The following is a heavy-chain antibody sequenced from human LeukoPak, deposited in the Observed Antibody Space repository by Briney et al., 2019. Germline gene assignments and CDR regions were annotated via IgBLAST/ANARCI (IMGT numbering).Heavy chain of an antibody. Sequence: SVKVSCKASGGPFSSYAISWVRQAPGQGLEWMGGIIPIFGTANYAQKFQGRVTITADESTSTAYMELSSLRSEDTAVYYCARGYCSGGSCYDYWGQGTLVTVSS. V-gene: IGHV1-69*13. D-gene: IGHD2-15*01. CDR3: ARGYCSGGSCYDY. CDR1: GGPFSSYA. J-gene: IGHJ4*02. CDR2: IIPIFGTA.